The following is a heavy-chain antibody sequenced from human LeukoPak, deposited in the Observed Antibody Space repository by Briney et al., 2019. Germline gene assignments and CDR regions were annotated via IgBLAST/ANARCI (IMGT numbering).Heavy chain of an antibody. CDR3: ARFRSYNFDY. Sequence: PGGSLRLSCAASGFTVSSNYMNWVRQAPGKGLEWVANINQDGSEKYYVDSLKGRFTISRDNAKNSLYLQMNSLRAEDTAVYYCARFRSYNFDYWGQGTLVTVSS. D-gene: IGHD1-26*01. V-gene: IGHV3-7*05. CDR1: GFTVSSNY. CDR2: INQDGSEK. J-gene: IGHJ4*02.